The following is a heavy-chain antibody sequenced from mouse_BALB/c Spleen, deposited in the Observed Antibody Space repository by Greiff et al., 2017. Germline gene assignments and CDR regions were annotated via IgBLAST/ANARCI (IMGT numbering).Heavy chain of an antibody. V-gene: IGHV7-3*02. CDR2: IRNKANGYTT. J-gene: IGHJ4*01. Sequence: EVQLVESGGGLVQPGGSLRLSCATSGFTFTDYYMSWVRQPPGKALEWLGFIRNKANGYTTEYSASVKGRFTISRDNSQSILYLQMNTLRAEDSATYYCAREDAMDYWGQGTSVTVSS. CDR1: GFTFTDYY. CDR3: AREDAMDY.